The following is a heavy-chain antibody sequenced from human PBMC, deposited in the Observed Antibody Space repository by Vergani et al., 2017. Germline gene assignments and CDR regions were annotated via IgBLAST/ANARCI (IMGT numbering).Heavy chain of an antibody. CDR2: IIPILGIA. D-gene: IGHD5-18*01. Sequence: QVQLVQSGAEVKKPGSSVKVSCKASGGTFSSYAISWVRQAPGQGLEWMGRIIPILGIANYAQKFQGRVTITADKSTSTAYMELSSLRSEDTAVYYCARDHYLQGTPTWIRDYYYGTDVWGQGTTVTVSS. V-gene: IGHV1-69*04. CDR1: GGTFSSYA. CDR3: ARDHYLQGTPTWIRDYYYGTDV. J-gene: IGHJ6*02.